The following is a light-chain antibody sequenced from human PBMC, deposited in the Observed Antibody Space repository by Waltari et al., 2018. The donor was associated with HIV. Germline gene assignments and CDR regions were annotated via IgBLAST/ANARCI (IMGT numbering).Light chain of an antibody. V-gene: IGKV4-1*01. CDR1: HSVLYNSNNNNY. CDR3: QQYYAAPGT. J-gene: IGKJ2*01. CDR2: WAS. Sequence: DIVMTHSPASLALSLRERSTPNATSSHSVLYNSNNNNYLAWYQQKLGQPPKLLIYWASTRNSGVPDRFSGSGSGTDFTLPISSLQAEDVAVYYCQQYYAAPGTFGQGTKLEIK.